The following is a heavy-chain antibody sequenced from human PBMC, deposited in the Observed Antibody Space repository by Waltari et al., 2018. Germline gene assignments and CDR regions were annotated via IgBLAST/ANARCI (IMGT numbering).Heavy chain of an antibody. Sequence: EVQLVESGGGWVQPGGSLRRPWGASGFIVSGCARTGVRQASGKGLGWVGRIRSNPNGYATAYAASVKGRFTISRDDSKNTAYLQMNSLQTEDTAVYYCTSTDGNSWYHFDYWGQGALVTVSS. V-gene: IGHV3-73*02. CDR2: IRSNPNGYAT. CDR3: TSTDGNSWYHFDY. D-gene: IGHD6-13*01. CDR1: GFIVSGCA. J-gene: IGHJ4*02.